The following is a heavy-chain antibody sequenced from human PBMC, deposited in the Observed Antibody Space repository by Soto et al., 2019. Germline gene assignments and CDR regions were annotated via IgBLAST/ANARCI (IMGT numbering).Heavy chain of an antibody. CDR1: GGTFSSYT. V-gene: IGHV1-69*02. Sequence: SVKVSCKASGGTFSSYTISWVRQAPGQGLEWMGRIIPILGIANYAQKSQGRVTITADKSTSTAYMELSSLRSEDTAVYYCARVKYSSYYDSSGDHYYYYYGMDVWGQ. D-gene: IGHD3-22*01. CDR3: ARVKYSSYYDSSGDHYYYYYGMDV. J-gene: IGHJ6*02. CDR2: IIPILGIA.